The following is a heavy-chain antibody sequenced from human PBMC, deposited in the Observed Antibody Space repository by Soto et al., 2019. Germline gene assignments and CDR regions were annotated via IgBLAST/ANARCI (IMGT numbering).Heavy chain of an antibody. CDR3: ATQELGRFDY. D-gene: IGHD7-27*01. CDR1: GFSFSNYW. J-gene: IGHJ4*02. Sequence: EVQLVESGGALVQPGGSLRLSCAASGFSFSNYWMTWVRQAPGKGLEWVANIKPDGSGQYYVDSVKGRFTISRDNAKNSLYLQMNTLRLEDTAVYYCATQELGRFDYWGQGTLVTVSS. CDR2: IKPDGSGQ. V-gene: IGHV3-7*02.